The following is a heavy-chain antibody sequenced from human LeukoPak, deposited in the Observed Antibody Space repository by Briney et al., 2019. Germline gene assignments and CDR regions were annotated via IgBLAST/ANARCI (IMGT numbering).Heavy chain of an antibody. Sequence: GGSLRLSCAASGFTFDDYTMHWVRQAPGKGLEWVSLISCDGGSTYYADSVKGRFTISRDNSKNSLYLQMNSLRTEDTPLYYCAKDERAAAGDYYGMDVWGQGTTVAVSS. CDR2: ISCDGGST. CDR3: AKDERAAAGDYYGMDV. CDR1: GFTFDDYT. V-gene: IGHV3-43*01. D-gene: IGHD6-13*01. J-gene: IGHJ6*02.